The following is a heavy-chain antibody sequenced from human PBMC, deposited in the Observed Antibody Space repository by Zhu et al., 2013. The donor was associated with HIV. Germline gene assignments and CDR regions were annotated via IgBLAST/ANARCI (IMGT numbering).Heavy chain of an antibody. D-gene: IGHD3-9*01. Sequence: QVQLVQSGAEVKKPGASVKVSCKASGYTFTSYGISWVRQAPGQGLEWMGWISAYNGNTNYAQKLQGRVTMTTDTSTSTAYMELRSLRSDDTAVYYCARDTGTTGYYGWGNFLAFDIWGQGTSGHRSLQ. V-gene: IGHV1-18*01. CDR2: ISAYNGNT. CDR1: GYTFTSYG. J-gene: IGHJ3*02. CDR3: ARDTGTTGYYGWGNFLAFDI.